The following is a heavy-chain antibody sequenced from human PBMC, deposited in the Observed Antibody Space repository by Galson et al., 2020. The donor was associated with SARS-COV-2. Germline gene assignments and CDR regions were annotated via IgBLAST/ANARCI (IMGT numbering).Heavy chain of an antibody. D-gene: IGHD2-15*01. Sequence: TGGSLRLYCAGSGFTPNISGMHWVRQAPGKGLEWVALISYDGSSKQYADSVKGRFTISRDNSKNTLSLQMNSLRAEETAVYYCANDRRSGNRWLLLGGMDNWGQGTLVTVSS. J-gene: IGHJ4*02. CDR2: ISYDGSSK. V-gene: IGHV3-30*18. CDR1: GFTPNISG. CDR3: ANDRRSGNRWLLLGGMDN.